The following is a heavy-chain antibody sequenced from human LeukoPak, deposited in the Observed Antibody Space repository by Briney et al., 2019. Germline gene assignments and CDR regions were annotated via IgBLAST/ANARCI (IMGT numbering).Heavy chain of an antibody. V-gene: IGHV3-20*04. CDR3: ASDGSMGGNDPYDY. CDR1: GFTFDEYG. D-gene: IGHD5-12*01. J-gene: IGHJ4*02. Sequence: GGSLRLSCGSSGFTFDEYGMSWVPQPPMKGLEWGSGIHWNGGSTGYADSVKGRFTISRDNAKNALYLQMNSLRAKDTPLHYFASDGSMGGNDPYDYWGQGTLVTVSS. CDR2: IHWNGGST.